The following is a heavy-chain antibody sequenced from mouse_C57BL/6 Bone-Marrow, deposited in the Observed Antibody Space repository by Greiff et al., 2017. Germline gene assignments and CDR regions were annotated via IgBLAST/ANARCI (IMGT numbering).Heavy chain of an antibody. V-gene: IGHV14-4*01. D-gene: IGHD2-1*01. CDR2: IDPENGDT. CDR1: GFNIKDYY. Sequence: EVQLQQSGAELVRPGASVKLSCTASGFNIKDYYMHWVKQRPEQGLEWIGWIDPENGDTEYASKFQGKATITADTSSNTAYLQLSSLTSEDTAVYYCTPYGNYDYAMDYWGQGTSVTVSS. CDR3: TPYGNYDYAMDY. J-gene: IGHJ4*01.